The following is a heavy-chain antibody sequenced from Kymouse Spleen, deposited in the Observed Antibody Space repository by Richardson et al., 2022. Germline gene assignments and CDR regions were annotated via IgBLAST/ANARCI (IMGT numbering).Heavy chain of an antibody. Sequence: EVQLVESGGGLVKPGGSLRLSCAASGFTFSSYSMNWVRQAPGKGLEWVSSISSSSSYIYYADSVKGRFTISRDNAKNSLYLQMNSLRAEDTAVYYCARDEGITGTVFDYWGQGTLVTVSS. CDR1: GFTFSSYS. CDR2: ISSSSSYI. D-gene: IGHD1-7*01. V-gene: IGHV3-21*03. CDR3: ARDEGITGTVFDY. J-gene: IGHJ4*02.